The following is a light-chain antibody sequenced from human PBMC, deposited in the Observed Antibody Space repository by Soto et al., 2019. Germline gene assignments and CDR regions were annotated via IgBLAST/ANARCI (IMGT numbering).Light chain of an antibody. CDR2: EVS. V-gene: IGLV2-14*01. Sequence: QSALTQPASVSGSPGQSITISCTGTSNDVGGYAYVSWYQQYPGKAPKLVISEVSNRPSGVSHRFSGSRSGNTASLTISGLQAEDEADYYCSSYTGSATPVFGGGTKLTVL. CDR3: SSYTGSATPV. J-gene: IGLJ3*02. CDR1: SNDVGGYAY.